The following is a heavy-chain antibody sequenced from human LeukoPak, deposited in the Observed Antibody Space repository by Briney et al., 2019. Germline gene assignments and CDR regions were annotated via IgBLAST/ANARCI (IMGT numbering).Heavy chain of an antibody. D-gene: IGHD2-15*01. CDR1: GGSFSGYY. V-gene: IGHV4-34*01. Sequence: SETLSLTCAAYGGSFSGYYWSWIRQPPGKGLEWIGEINHSGSTNYNPSLKSRVTISVDTSKNQFSLKLSSVTAADTAVYYCARGRGYIRYYYYYMDVWDKGTTVTVSS. CDR3: ARGRGYIRYYYYYMDV. CDR2: INHSGST. J-gene: IGHJ6*03.